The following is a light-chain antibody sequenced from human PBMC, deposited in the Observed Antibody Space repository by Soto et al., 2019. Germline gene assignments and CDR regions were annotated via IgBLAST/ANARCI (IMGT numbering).Light chain of an antibody. CDR2: GAS. Sequence: EIVMTQSPATLSVSPGERATLSCRASQSVSSNLAWYQQKPGQAPRLLIYGASTRATGIPARFSGSGSGTEFTITISSLQSEYFAFYYCQKNNNWPRTFGKGTKGDIK. V-gene: IGKV3-15*01. CDR1: QSVSSN. J-gene: IGKJ1*01. CDR3: QKNNNWPRT.